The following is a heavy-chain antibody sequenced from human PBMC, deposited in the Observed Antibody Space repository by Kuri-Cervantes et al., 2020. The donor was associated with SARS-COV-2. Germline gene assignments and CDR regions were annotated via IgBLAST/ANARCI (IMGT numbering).Heavy chain of an antibody. CDR2: ISSSGSTI. V-gene: IGHV3-48*03. CDR3: AREEYGAGSYGMDV. D-gene: IGHD4-17*01. J-gene: IGHJ6*02. CDR1: GFTFSSYE. Sequence: GGSLRLSCAASGFTFSSYEMNWVRQAPGKGLEWVSYISSSGSTIYYADSVKGRFTISRDNAKNSLYLQMNSLRAEDTAVYYCAREEYGAGSYGMDVWGQGTTVTVSS.